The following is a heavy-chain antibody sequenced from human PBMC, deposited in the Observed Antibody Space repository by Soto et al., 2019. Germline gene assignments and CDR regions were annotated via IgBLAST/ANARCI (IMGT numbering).Heavy chain of an antibody. CDR1: GFTFGDSY. CDR2: ISPGSRYT. J-gene: IGHJ5*02. D-gene: IGHD2-15*01. V-gene: IGHV3-11*06. CDR3: VRGGGGGLLDP. Sequence: GGSLRLSCAGSGFTFGDSYMSWIRQAPGKGLEWLSYISPGSRYTAYADSVKGRFTISRDNAKRSLYLQMMSLTAEDTAIYYCVRGGGGGLLDPWGQGTMVTVSS.